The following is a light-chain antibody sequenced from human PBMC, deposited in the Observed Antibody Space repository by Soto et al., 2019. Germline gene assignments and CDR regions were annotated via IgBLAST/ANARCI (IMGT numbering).Light chain of an antibody. CDR3: QQRTNGPPT. CDR1: QSVRND. Sequence: EIVLTQSPATLSLSPGERATLSCRASQSVRNDLVWYHQKPGQAPRVLIYSASNRATGIPARFSGSGSGTDFTPTISTLEPEDFAVYYCQQRTNGPPTFGGGTKVEMK. CDR2: SAS. J-gene: IGKJ4*01. V-gene: IGKV3-11*01.